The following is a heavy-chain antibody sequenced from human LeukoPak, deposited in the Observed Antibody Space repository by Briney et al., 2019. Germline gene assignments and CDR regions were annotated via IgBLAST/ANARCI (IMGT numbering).Heavy chain of an antibody. Sequence: ASVKVSCKASGYTFTSYGISWVRQAPGQGLEWMGGIIPIFGTANYAQKFQGRVTITADESTSTAYMELSSLRSEDTAVYYCARLIPGYSSGWLQTEEDYWGQGTLVTVSS. D-gene: IGHD6-19*01. J-gene: IGHJ4*02. CDR2: IIPIFGTA. CDR3: ARLIPGYSSGWLQTEEDY. V-gene: IGHV1-69*13. CDR1: GYTFTSYG.